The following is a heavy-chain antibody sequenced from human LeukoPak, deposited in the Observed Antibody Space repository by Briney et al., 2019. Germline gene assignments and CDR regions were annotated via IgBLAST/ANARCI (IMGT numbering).Heavy chain of an antibody. V-gene: IGHV4-59*01. D-gene: IGHD6-19*01. CDR3: ARADRSSSGGIFDY. CDR2: IYYSGST. CDR1: GGSISSYY. J-gene: IGHJ4*02. Sequence: SETLSLTCTVSGGSISSYYWSWIRQPPGKGLEWIGGIYYSGSTNYNPSLKSRVTISVDTSKNQFSLKLSSVTAADTAVYYCARADRSSSGGIFDYWGQGTLVTVSS.